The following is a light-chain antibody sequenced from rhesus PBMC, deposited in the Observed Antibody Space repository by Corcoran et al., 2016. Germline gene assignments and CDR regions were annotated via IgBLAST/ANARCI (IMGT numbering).Light chain of an antibody. CDR3: QQGNSNPFT. CDR1: QGISSY. V-gene: IGKV1-32*02. Sequence: DIRMSQSPSSLSASVGDRVTITCRASQGISSYLNWYQQKPGKAPKLLIYYANSLASGVPSRFSGSGYGTDFTLTISSLQPEDFATYYCQQGNSNPFTFGPGTKLDIK. CDR2: YAN. J-gene: IGKJ3*01.